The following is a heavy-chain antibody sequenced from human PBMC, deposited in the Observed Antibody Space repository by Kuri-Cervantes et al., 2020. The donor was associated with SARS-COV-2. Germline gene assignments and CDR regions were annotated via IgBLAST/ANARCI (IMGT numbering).Heavy chain of an antibody. Sequence: GESLKISCAASGFTFSSYAMSWVRQAPGKGLEWVSGIYSGGSSTSYADSVKGRFTISRDNSKNTLYLQMNSLRAEDTAVYYCANMVSGHYGMDVWGQGTTVTVSS. V-gene: IGHV3-23*03. J-gene: IGHJ6*02. D-gene: IGHD5-18*01. CDR1: GFTFSSYA. CDR2: IYSGGSST. CDR3: ANMVSGHYGMDV.